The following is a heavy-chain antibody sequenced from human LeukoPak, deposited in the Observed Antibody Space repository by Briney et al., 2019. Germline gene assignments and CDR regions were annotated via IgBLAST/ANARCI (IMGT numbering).Heavy chain of an antibody. J-gene: IGHJ6*03. CDR2: ISAYNGIT. CDR1: GYTFTSYG. CDR3: ARGMGGSGSYYNEYYYYMDV. Sequence: ASVKVSCKASGYTFTSYGISWVRQAPGQGLEWMGWISAYNGITNYAQKLQGRVTMTTDTSTSTAYMELRSLRSDDTAVYYCARGMGGSGSYYNEYYYYMDVWGKGTTVTVSS. V-gene: IGHV1-18*01. D-gene: IGHD3-10*01.